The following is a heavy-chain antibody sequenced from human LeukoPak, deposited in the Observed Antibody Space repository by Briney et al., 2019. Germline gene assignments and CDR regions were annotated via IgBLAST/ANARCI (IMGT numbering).Heavy chain of an antibody. CDR3: ARDQGHGDYALGTYDY. V-gene: IGHV4-38-2*02. J-gene: IGHJ4*02. CDR2: IYHSGST. CDR1: GYSISSGYY. Sequence: PSETLSLTCTVSGYSISSGYYWGWIRQPPGKGLEWIGSIYHSGSTYYNPSLKSRVTISVDTSKNQFSLKLSSVTAADTAVYYCARDQGHGDYALGTYDYWGQGTLVTVSS. D-gene: IGHD4-17*01.